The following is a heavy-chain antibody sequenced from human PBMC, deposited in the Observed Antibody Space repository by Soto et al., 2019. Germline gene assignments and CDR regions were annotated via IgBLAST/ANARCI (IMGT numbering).Heavy chain of an antibody. D-gene: IGHD6-13*01. Sequence: HPGGSLRLSCAASGFTFSSYGMHWVRQAPGKGLEWVAVIWYDGSNKYYADNEKGRFTITRDNSKNTLYLQMNSLRAEDTAVYYCARSQQLADDLDYWGQGTLVTVSS. J-gene: IGHJ4*02. CDR2: IWYDGSNK. CDR3: ARSQQLADDLDY. V-gene: IGHV3-33*01. CDR1: GFTFSSYG.